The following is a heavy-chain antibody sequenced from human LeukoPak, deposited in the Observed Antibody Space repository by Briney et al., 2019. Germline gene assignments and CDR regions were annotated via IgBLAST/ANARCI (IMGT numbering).Heavy chain of an antibody. CDR2: ISYDGSNK. Sequence: GGSLRLSCAASGFTFSSYAMHWVRQAPGKGLEWVAVISYDGSNKYYADSVKGRFTISRDNSKNTLYLQMSSLRAEDTAVYYCARGKDDYGDALFPNDYWGQGTLVTVSS. CDR3: ARGKDDYGDALFPNDY. D-gene: IGHD4-17*01. V-gene: IGHV3-30*04. CDR1: GFTFSSYA. J-gene: IGHJ4*02.